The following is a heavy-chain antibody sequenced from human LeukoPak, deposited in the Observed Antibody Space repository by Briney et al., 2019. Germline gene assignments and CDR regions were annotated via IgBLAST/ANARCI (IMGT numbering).Heavy chain of an antibody. D-gene: IGHD2-21*02. CDR1: GFTFSSYA. V-gene: IGHV3-30-3*01. CDR2: ISYDGSNK. CDR3: ARAFKAYCGGDCPEASAFDI. Sequence: PGGSLRLSCAASGFTFSSYAMHWVRQAPGKGLEWVAVISYDGSNKYYADSVKGRFTISRDNSKNTLYLQMNSLRAEDTAVYYCARAFKAYCGGDCPEASAFDIWGQGTMVTVSS. J-gene: IGHJ3*02.